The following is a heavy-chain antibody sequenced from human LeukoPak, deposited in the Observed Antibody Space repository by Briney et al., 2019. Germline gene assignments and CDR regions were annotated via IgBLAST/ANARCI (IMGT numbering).Heavy chain of an antibody. CDR1: GYTLTELS. V-gene: IGHV1-24*01. CDR3: ATEGNGWAEYYYGMDV. J-gene: IGHJ6*02. Sequence: ASAKVSCKVSGYTLTELSMHWVRQAPGKGLEWMGGFDPEDGETIYAQKFQGRVTMTEDTSTDTAYMELSSLRSEDTAVYYCATEGNGWAEYYYGMDVWGQGTTVTVSS. D-gene: IGHD1-1*01. CDR2: FDPEDGET.